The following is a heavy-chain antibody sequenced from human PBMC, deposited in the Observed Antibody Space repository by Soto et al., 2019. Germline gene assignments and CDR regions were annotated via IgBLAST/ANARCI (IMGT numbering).Heavy chain of an antibody. Sequence: KTSETLSLTCTVSGGSISSGGYYWSWIRQHPGKGLEWIGYIYYSGSTYYNPSLKSRVTISVDTSKNQFSLKLSSVTAADTAVYYCASGVVLRYFDWFPFDYWGQGTLVTVSS. J-gene: IGHJ4*02. D-gene: IGHD3-9*01. CDR2: IYYSGST. CDR3: ASGVVLRYFDWFPFDY. CDR1: GGSISSGGYY. V-gene: IGHV4-31*03.